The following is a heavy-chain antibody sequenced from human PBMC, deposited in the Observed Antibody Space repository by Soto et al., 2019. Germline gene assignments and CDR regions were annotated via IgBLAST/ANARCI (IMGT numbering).Heavy chain of an antibody. CDR1: GYTFTSYG. V-gene: IGHV1-18*01. CDR2: ISAYNDYT. D-gene: IGHD4-17*01. Sequence: ASVKVSCKASGYTFTSYGISWVRQAPGQGLEWMGWISAYNDYTNYAQELQGRVTMTTDTSTSTAYMELRSLRSDDTAVYYCARIPHDYGDYEYYYYYYMDVWGKGTTVTVSS. J-gene: IGHJ6*03. CDR3: ARIPHDYGDYEYYYYYYMDV.